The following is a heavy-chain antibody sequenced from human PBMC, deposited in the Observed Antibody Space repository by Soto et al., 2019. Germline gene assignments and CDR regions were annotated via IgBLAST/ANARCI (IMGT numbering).Heavy chain of an antibody. V-gene: IGHV1-3*01. CDR3: ARDLYSSSFFWFDA. CDR2: ITAGDGKT. Sequence: QVHLAQSGAEVKKPGASVKVSCKASGYNFTQYTIHWVRQAPGQRLEWMGWITAGDGKTQYSKKFQTRVTIRSDVSATTVYMDLNSLRSEDTAVYYCARDLYSSSFFWFDAWGRGTLVIVSS. J-gene: IGHJ5*02. CDR1: GYNFTQYT. D-gene: IGHD2-2*01.